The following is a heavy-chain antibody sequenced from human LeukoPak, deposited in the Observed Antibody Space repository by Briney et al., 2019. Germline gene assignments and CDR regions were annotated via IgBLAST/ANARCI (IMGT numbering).Heavy chain of an antibody. J-gene: IGHJ4*02. D-gene: IGHD7-27*01. V-gene: IGHV3-74*01. CDR3: ASSLGPLTEY. CDR1: GFNFGSHW. CDR2: INSGGSGT. Sequence: PGGSLRLSCAASGFNFGSHWMHWVRQTPGQGLLWVSRINSGGSGTSYADSVEGRFTISRDNAENTVSLQMNSLRAEDTAVYFCASSLGPLTEYWGQGTLVTVSS.